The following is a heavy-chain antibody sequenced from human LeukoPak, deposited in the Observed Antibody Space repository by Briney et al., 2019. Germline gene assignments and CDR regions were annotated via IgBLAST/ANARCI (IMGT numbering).Heavy chain of an antibody. CDR1: GFTFSNAW. D-gene: IGHD2-2*01. J-gene: IGHJ4*02. V-gene: IGHV3-15*01. CDR2: IKSKTDGGTT. CDR3: TTDSIVVVPTADY. Sequence: NTGGSLRLSCAASGFTFSNAWMSWVRQAPGKGLEWVGRIKSKTDGGTTDYAAPVKGRFSISRDDSKNTLYLQMNSLKTEDTAVYYCTTDSIVVVPTADYWGQGTLVTVSS.